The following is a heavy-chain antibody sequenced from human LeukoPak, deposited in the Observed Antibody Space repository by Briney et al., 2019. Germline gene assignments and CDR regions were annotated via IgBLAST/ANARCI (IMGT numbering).Heavy chain of an antibody. J-gene: IGHJ3*02. D-gene: IGHD3-22*01. V-gene: IGHV4-30-4*01. CDR2: IYYSGST. CDR1: GGSISSGDYY. CDR3: AGFSMIVVVITTGVDAFDI. Sequence: SETLSLTCTVSGGSISSGDYYWSWIRQPPGKGLEWIGYIYYSGSTYYNPSLKSRVTISVDTSKNQFSLKLSSVTAADTAVYYCAGFSMIVVVITTGVDAFDIWGQGTMVTVPS.